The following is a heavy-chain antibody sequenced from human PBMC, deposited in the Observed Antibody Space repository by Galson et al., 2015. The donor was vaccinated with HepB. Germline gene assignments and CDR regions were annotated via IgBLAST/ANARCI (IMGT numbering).Heavy chain of an antibody. CDR3: AKTWAGRGFLDAPRAFDY. CDR2: IAGSGGST. D-gene: IGHD3/OR15-3a*01. Sequence: SLRLSCAASGLTFSSYAMSWVRQAPGKGLEWVSGIAGSGGSTYYADSVRGRFTISRDNSKNTLYLQVNSLRAEDTAVYYCAKTWAGRGFLDAPRAFDYWGQGTLVTVSS. V-gene: IGHV3-23*01. J-gene: IGHJ4*02. CDR1: GLTFSSYA.